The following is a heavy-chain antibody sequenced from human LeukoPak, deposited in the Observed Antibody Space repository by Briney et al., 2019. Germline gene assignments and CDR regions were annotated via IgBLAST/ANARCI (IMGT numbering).Heavy chain of an antibody. D-gene: IGHD1-14*01. J-gene: IGHJ5*02. V-gene: IGHV4-59*01. CDR1: GGSISSYY. Sequence: KPSETLSLTCTVSGGSISSYYWSWIRQPPGKGLEWIGYIYYSGSTNYNPSLKSRVTISVDTSKNQFSLKLSSVTAADTAVYYCARDGRITYGDWFDPWGQGTLVTVSS. CDR3: ARDGRITYGDWFDP. CDR2: IYYSGST.